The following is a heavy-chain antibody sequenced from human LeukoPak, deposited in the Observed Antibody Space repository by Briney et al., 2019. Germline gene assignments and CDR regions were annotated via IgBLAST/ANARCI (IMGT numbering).Heavy chain of an antibody. CDR1: GFTFSSYW. V-gene: IGHV3-33*08. Sequence: GGSLRLSCAASGFTFSSYWMHWVRQAPGKGLEWVAVIWSDGSNRFYAGSVKGRFTISRDNSQNTVFLQMDSLRAEDTAMYYCARDAQRGFDYSNSLKYWGHGTLVTVSS. CDR3: ARDAQRGFDYSNSLKY. D-gene: IGHD4-11*01. J-gene: IGHJ4*01. CDR2: IWSDGSNR.